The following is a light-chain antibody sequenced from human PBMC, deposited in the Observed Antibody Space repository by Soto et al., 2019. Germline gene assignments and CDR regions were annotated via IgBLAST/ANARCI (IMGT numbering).Light chain of an antibody. Sequence: DIEMTQSPCTLSLSPGERATLSCRASQSVSSSYLAWYQQKPGHAPRLLIYAASSRTTGLPDRFSGSGSGTDFTLTISSLEPEDFAVYYCHQYDSSPLTFGGGTKVEIK. J-gene: IGKJ4*01. CDR3: HQYDSSPLT. CDR1: QSVSSSY. CDR2: AAS. V-gene: IGKV3-20*01.